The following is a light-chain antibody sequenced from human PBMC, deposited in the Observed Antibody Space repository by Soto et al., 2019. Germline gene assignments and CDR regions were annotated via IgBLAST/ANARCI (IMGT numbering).Light chain of an antibody. V-gene: IGKV2-28*01. CDR2: LGS. Sequence: DIVMTQSPLSLPVTPGEPASISCRSSQSLLHSNGYNYLDWYLQKPGQSPQLLIYLGSNRASGVPDRFSGSGSGTYFTLKISRVEAEDVGVYYCMQALQTCLTFGGGTKVEIK. CDR3: MQALQTCLT. J-gene: IGKJ4*01. CDR1: QSLLHSNGYNY.